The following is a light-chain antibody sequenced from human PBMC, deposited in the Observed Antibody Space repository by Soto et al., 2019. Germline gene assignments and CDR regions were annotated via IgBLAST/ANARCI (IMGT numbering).Light chain of an antibody. CDR3: QKYNSSPRT. CDR2: AAS. Sequence: DIQMTQSPSPLSASVGDRATITLRASQGISNYLAWYQQKPGKVPKLLIYAASTLQSGVPPRFSGSGSGTDFTLTISSLQPEDVATDYCQKYNSSPRTFGHGTKLVIK. CDR1: QGISNY. J-gene: IGKJ2*01. V-gene: IGKV1-27*01.